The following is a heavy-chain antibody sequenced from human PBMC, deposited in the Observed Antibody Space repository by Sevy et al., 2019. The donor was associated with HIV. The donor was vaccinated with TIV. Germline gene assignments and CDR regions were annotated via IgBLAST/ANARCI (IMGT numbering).Heavy chain of an antibody. CDR1: GFTFSSYA. CDR2: ISGSGGST. D-gene: IGHD2-15*01. CDR3: AKDGGYRSPSLAN. V-gene: IGHV3-23*01. J-gene: IGHJ4*02. Sequence: GGSLRLSCAASGFTFSSYAMTWVRQAPGKGLEWVSLISGSGGSTFYADSVKGWFTISRDNSKNTLYLQMNSLRADDTAVYYCAKDGGYRSPSLANWGQGTLVTVSS.